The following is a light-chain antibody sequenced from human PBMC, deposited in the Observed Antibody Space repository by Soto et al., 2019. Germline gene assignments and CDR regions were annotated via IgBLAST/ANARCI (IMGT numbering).Light chain of an antibody. Sequence: EIVLTQSPGTLSLSPGERATFSCRASQSVSSSYIAWYQQKPGQAPRLLIYVASSRATGIPDRFSGSGSGTDFTLTISRLEPEDFAVYYCQQYGSSPWTFGQGTKVDIK. CDR2: VAS. CDR1: QSVSSSY. J-gene: IGKJ1*01. CDR3: QQYGSSPWT. V-gene: IGKV3-20*01.